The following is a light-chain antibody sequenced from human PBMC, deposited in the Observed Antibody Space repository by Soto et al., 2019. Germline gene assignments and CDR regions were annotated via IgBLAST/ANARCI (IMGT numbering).Light chain of an antibody. Sequence: EIVLTQSPGTLSLSPGERATLSCRASQSVSSSYVACYQQKPGQAPRLLIYGASSSATSIPDRFSSSASGTDFPLTISRLEPEDFAVYYCQQYGCSPLTFGGGTKVEIK. CDR1: QSVSSSY. CDR3: QQYGCSPLT. V-gene: IGKV3-20*01. J-gene: IGKJ4*01. CDR2: GAS.